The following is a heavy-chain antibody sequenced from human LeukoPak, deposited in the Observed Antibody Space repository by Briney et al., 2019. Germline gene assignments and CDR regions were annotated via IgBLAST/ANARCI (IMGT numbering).Heavy chain of an antibody. Sequence: ASVKVSCKASGYTFTGYLIHWMRQAPGQGLEWMGCIDPRSGDTKSVQKFQGWVTLTRDTSISTTYMELSRLTSDDTAVYYCAREYSSGKIYHKNFDYWGQGTLVTVSS. CDR1: GYTFTGYL. D-gene: IGHD2-15*01. CDR3: AREYSSGKIYHKNFDY. CDR2: IDPRSGDT. V-gene: IGHV1-2*04. J-gene: IGHJ4*02.